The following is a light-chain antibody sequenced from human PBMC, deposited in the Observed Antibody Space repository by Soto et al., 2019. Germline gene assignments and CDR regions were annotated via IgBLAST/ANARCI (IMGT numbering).Light chain of an antibody. CDR1: SSDVGGYNY. CDR2: EVN. CDR3: AAWDDSLSVRV. Sequence: QSALTQPPSASGSPGQSVAISCTGTSSDVGGYNYVSWYQQHPGKAPKLMIYEVNKRPSGVPDRFSGSKSGNTASLTVSGLQAEDEADYYCAAWDDSLSVRVFGGGTKLTVL. V-gene: IGLV2-8*01. J-gene: IGLJ3*02.